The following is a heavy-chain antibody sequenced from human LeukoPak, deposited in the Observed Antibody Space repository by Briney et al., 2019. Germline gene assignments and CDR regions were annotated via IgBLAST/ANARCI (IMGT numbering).Heavy chain of an antibody. CDR3: ARAQGLVDAFDI. V-gene: IGHV4-30-2*01. Sequence: SETLSLTCAVSGGSISSGGYSWSWIRQPPGKGLEWIGYIYHSGSTYYNPSLKSRLTISVDRSKNQFSLKLSSVTAADTAVYYCARAQGLVDAFDIWGQGTMVTVSS. CDR1: GGSISSGGYS. J-gene: IGHJ3*02. CDR2: IYHSGST.